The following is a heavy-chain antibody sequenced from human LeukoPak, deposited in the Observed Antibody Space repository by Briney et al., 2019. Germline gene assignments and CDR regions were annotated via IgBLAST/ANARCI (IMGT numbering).Heavy chain of an antibody. Sequence: PSETLSLTCAVYGGSFSGYYWSWIRQPPGKGLEWIGEINHSGSTNYNPSLKSRVTISVDTSKNQSSLKLSSVTVADTAVYYCARGSFSSGYYFYYYGMDVWGQGTTVTVSS. V-gene: IGHV4-34*01. CDR2: INHSGST. CDR3: ARGSFSSGYYFYYYGMDV. D-gene: IGHD3-22*01. CDR1: GGSFSGYY. J-gene: IGHJ6*02.